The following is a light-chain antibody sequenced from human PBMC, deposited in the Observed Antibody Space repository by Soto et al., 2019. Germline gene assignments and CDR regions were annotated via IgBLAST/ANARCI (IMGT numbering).Light chain of an antibody. CDR3: QQYGSSPT. J-gene: IGKJ2*01. CDR2: DAS. CDR1: QSVSSNY. V-gene: IGKV3-20*01. Sequence: EIVLTQSPGTLSLSPGERATLSCRASQSVSSNYLAWYQLKPGQPPRLLIYDASSRATGIPDRFSGSGSGADFTLTISRLEPEDFAVYSCQQYGSSPTVGPGTKLE.